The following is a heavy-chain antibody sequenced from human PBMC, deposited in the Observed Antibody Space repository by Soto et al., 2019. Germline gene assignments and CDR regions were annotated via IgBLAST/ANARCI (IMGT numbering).Heavy chain of an antibody. D-gene: IGHD3-16*01. CDR3: ARDCGGGFWPDLDF. CDR2: ITRKDYAGRP. CDR1: GFIFGDYA. Sequence: GGSLRLSCTASGFIFGDYALSWVRQAPGKGLERVGFITRKDYAGRPETAPSVKDRFVISRDDSKSIAYLEMNSLKIEDTGVYSCARDCGGGFWPDLDFWGQGIQVTVSS. J-gene: IGHJ4*02. V-gene: IGHV3-49*04.